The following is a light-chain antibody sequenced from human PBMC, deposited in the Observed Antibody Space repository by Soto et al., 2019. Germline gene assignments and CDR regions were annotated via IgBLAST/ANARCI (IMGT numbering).Light chain of an antibody. Sequence: QSVLTQPPSASGTPGQRVTISCSGSSSNIESNYVYWYQQLPGTAPKLLIYRNDQRPSGVPDRFSASKSGTSASLAISGLRSEDEADYYCAAWDDSLSGRVFGGGTKLTVL. CDR2: RND. CDR1: SSNIESNY. J-gene: IGLJ3*02. V-gene: IGLV1-47*01. CDR3: AAWDDSLSGRV.